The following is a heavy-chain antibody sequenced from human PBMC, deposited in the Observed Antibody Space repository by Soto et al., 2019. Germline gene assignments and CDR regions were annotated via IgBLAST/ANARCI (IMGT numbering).Heavy chain of an antibody. CDR1: GFTFSSYE. D-gene: IGHD5-12*01. CDR3: ARAQEMATIRDPRRGFYYFDY. J-gene: IGHJ4*02. Sequence: GGSLRLSCAASGFTFSSYEMNWVRQAPGKGLEWVSYISSSGSTIYYADSVKGRFTISRDNAKNSLYLQMNSLRAEDTAVYYCARAQEMATIRDPRRGFYYFDYWGQGTLVTVSS. CDR2: ISSSGSTI. V-gene: IGHV3-48*03.